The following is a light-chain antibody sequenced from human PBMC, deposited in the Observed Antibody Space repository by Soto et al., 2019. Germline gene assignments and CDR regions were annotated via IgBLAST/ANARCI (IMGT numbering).Light chain of an antibody. CDR3: QHRSNWPLT. CDR2: DAS. V-gene: IGKV3-11*01. J-gene: IGKJ4*01. Sequence: EIVLTQSPATLSLSPGERATLSCRTSQSVDSYLAWYQQKPGQAPRLLIYDASNRATGIPARFSGSGSGTDFTLTISSLEPEEFAVYYCQHRSNWPLTFGGGTKVEIK. CDR1: QSVDSY.